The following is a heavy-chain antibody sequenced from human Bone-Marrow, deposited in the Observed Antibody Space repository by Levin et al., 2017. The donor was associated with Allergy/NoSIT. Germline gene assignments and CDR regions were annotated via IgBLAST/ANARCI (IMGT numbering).Heavy chain of an antibody. CDR1: GFTFSSYG. D-gene: IGHD3-16*02. Sequence: QTGESLKISCAASGFTFSSYGMHWVRQAPGKGLEWVAVISYDGSNKYYADSVKGRFTISRDNSKNTLYLQMNSLRAEDTAVYYCAKDWVEVGIPFDYWGQGTLVTVSS. V-gene: IGHV3-30*18. J-gene: IGHJ4*02. CDR2: ISYDGSNK. CDR3: AKDWVEVGIPFDY.